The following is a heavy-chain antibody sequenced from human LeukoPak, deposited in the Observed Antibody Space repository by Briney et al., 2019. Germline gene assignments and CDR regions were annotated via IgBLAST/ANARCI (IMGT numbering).Heavy chain of an antibody. CDR2: INPILGIA. V-gene: IGHV1-69*04. CDR3: ARVGSGEDYYYYGMDV. D-gene: IGHD7-27*01. J-gene: IGHJ6*02. CDR1: GGTFSSYA. Sequence: SVKVSCKASGGTFSSYAISWVRQAPGQGLEWMGRINPILGIANYAQKIQGRVTITADKSTSTAYMELSSLRSEDTAVYYCARVGSGEDYYYYGMDVWGQGTTVTVSS.